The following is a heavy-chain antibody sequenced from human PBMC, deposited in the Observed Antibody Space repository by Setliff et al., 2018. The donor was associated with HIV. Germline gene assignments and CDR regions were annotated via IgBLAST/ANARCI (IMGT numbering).Heavy chain of an antibody. CDR1: GVSINRTDHY. V-gene: IGHV4-39*01. D-gene: IGHD6-19*01. J-gene: IGHJ4*02. CDR2: VSQSGST. Sequence: PSETLSLTCSVSGVSINRTDHYWGWIRQSPGKRLEWIGSVSQSGSTYYNPSLKSRITISVDRSKNLFSLKLISVTAADQGVYYCTRRFEKWLAFDYWGQGTLVTAPQ. CDR3: TRRFEKWLAFDY.